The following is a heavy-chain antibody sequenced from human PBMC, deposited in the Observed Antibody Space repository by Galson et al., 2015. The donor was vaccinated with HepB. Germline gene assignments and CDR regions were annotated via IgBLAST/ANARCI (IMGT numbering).Heavy chain of an antibody. V-gene: IGHV3-11*06. CDR1: GFSFSDHY. CDR3: ARGTRVRTGWFDP. Sequence: SLRLSCAASGFSFSDHYMTWIRQAPGKGLEWVSYISTSGTYTTYADSVRGRFTIPRDNAKNSLSLQMNSLKDDDTAVYYCARGTRVRTGWFDPWGQGTLVTVSS. J-gene: IGHJ5*02. D-gene: IGHD2-2*01. CDR2: ISTSGTYT.